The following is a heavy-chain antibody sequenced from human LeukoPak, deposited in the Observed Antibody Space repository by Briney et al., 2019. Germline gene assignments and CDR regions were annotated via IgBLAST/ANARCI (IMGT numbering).Heavy chain of an antibody. V-gene: IGHV4-39*01. CDR3: ARGGDYGDYVFHY. J-gene: IGHJ4*02. D-gene: IGHD4-17*01. CDR2: IYYSGDT. CDR1: GGSISSSNYY. Sequence: KPSETLSLTCTVSGGSISSSNYYWGWIRQPPGKGLEWIGTIYYSGDTYYNPSLKSRVTISVDTSKNQFSLKLYSVTAADTAVYYCARGGDYGDYVFHYWGQGTLVTVSS.